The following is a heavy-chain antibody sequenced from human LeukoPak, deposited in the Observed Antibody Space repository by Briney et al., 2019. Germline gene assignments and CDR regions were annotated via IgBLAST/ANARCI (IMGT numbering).Heavy chain of an antibody. D-gene: IGHD2-15*01. CDR1: GFTFSSYA. CDR3: ARDVVVVAAIVLFEFGY. V-gene: IGHV3-30-3*01. CDR2: ISYDGSNK. J-gene: IGHJ4*02. Sequence: GRSLRLSCAASGFTFSSYAMHWVRQAPGKGLEWVAVISYDGSNKYYADSVKGRFTISRDNSKITLYLQMNSLRAEDTAVYYCARDVVVVAAIVLFEFGYWGQGTLVTVSS.